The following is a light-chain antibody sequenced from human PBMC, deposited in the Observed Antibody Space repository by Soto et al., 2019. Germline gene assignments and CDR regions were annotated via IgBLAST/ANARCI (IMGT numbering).Light chain of an antibody. V-gene: IGLV1-44*01. CDR2: SNA. Sequence: QSVLTQPPSASGTPGQRVTISCSGSSSNIGSNTVNWYQQLPGTAPKLLLYSNAQRPSGVPDRFSGSKSGTSASLAISGLQSEDEADYYCAAWDDSLKGPVFGGGTTLTVL. CDR3: AAWDDSLKGPV. CDR1: SSNIGSNT. J-gene: IGLJ2*01.